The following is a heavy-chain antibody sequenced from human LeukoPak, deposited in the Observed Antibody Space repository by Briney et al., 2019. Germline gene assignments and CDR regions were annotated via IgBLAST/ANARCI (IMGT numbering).Heavy chain of an antibody. CDR1: GFTVSSNY. V-gene: IGHV3-21*01. CDR2: ISSSSSYI. J-gene: IGHJ3*02. Sequence: GGSLRLSCAASGFTVSSNYMSWVRQAPGKGLEWVSSISSSSSYIYYADSVKGRFTISRDNAKNSLYLQVNSLRAEDTAVYYCARGPDAFDIWGQGTMVTVSS. CDR3: ARGPDAFDI.